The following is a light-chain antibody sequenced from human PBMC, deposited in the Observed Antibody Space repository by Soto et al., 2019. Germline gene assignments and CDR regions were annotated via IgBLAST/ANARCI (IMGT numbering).Light chain of an antibody. J-gene: IGKJ1*01. CDR3: QRDGNSPWA. CDR1: QSVSSSY. CDR2: GAS. V-gene: IGKV3-20*01. Sequence: EVVLTQSPGTLALSRGERATLSCKASQSVSSSYLAWYQHRPGQAPRLLIFGASSKATGIPDRISGTGSGTDFALTISRREPVEFAVYECQRDGNSPWAFGPGTKVET.